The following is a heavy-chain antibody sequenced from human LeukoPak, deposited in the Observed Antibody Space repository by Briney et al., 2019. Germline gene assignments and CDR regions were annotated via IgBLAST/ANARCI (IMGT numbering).Heavy chain of an antibody. V-gene: IGHV3-15*01. J-gene: IGHJ4*02. D-gene: IGHD2-15*01. CDR2: TKSKTDGGAT. Sequence: GSLRLSCAASGFTFSNAWMRWVRQAPGKGLEWVGRTKSKTDGGATDYAAPVKGRFTISRDDSKNTLYLQMNSLKTEDTAVYYCTTDLGKSLGYCSGGSCYSVDYWGQGTLVTVSS. CDR3: TTDLGKSLGYCSGGSCYSVDY. CDR1: GFTFSNAW.